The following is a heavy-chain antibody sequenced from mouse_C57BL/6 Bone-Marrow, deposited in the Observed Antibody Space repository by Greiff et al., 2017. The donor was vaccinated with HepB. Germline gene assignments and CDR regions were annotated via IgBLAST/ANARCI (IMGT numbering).Heavy chain of an antibody. J-gene: IGHJ3*01. V-gene: IGHV3-6*01. CDR1: GYSITSGYY. Sequence: VQLKQSGPGLVKPSQSLSLTCSVTGYSITSGYYWNWIRQFPGNKLEWMGYISYDGSNNYNPSLKNRISITRDTSKNQFFLKLNSVTTEDTATYYCARITTVSYWGQGTLVTVSA. CDR3: ARITTVSY. D-gene: IGHD1-1*01. CDR2: ISYDGSN.